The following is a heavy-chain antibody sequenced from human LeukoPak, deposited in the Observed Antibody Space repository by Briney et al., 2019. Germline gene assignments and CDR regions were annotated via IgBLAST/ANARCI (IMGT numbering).Heavy chain of an antibody. Sequence: GRSLRLSCAASGFTFSSYAMDWVRQAPGKGLEWVAVISYDGSNKYYADSVKGRFTISRDNSKNTLYLQMYSLRVEDTAVYYCARANCSSANCYFDYWGQGTLVTVSS. CDR3: ARANCSSANCYFDY. CDR2: ISYDGSNK. CDR1: GFTFSSYA. V-gene: IGHV3-30-3*01. D-gene: IGHD2-2*01. J-gene: IGHJ4*02.